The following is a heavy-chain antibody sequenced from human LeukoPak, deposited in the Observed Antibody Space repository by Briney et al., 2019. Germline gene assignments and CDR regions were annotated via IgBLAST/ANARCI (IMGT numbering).Heavy chain of an antibody. CDR3: ARGIPKLQTYYDFWSGHPGWFDP. CDR2: INHSGST. V-gene: IGHV4-34*01. Sequence: SETLSLTCAVYGGSFSGYYWSWLRQPPGKGLEWIGEINHSGSTNYNPSLKSRVTISVDTSKNQFSLKLSSVTAADTAVYYCARGIPKLQTYYDFWSGHPGWFDPWGQGTLVTVSS. D-gene: IGHD3-3*01. CDR1: GGSFSGYY. J-gene: IGHJ5*02.